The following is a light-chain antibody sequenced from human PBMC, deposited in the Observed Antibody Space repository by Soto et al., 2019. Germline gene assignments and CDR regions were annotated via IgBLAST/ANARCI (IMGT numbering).Light chain of an antibody. V-gene: IGLV2-14*01. J-gene: IGLJ1*01. CDR2: EVS. CDR1: STDVGDSNH. Sequence: QSALTQPASVSGSPGQSITISCTGTSTDVGDSNHVSWYQHHPGKAPKLLIYEVSYRPSGVSNRFSGSKSAYTASLTISGLQAEDEADYYCNSQTTSGIRVFGTGTKVTVL. CDR3: NSQTTSGIRV.